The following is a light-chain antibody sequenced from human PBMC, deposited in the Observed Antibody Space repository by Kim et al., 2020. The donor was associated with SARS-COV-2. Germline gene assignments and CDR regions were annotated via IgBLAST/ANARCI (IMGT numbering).Light chain of an antibody. CDR1: SSNIGSNY. J-gene: IGLJ3*02. V-gene: IGLV1-47*01. CDR3: AAWDDSLRV. CDR2: RND. Sequence: QAVVAQPPSVSGTPGQRVTISCSGSSSNIGSNYVYWYQQLPGTAPKLLIYRNDQRPSGVPDRFSGSKSGTSASLAISGLRSEDEAEYYCAAWDDSLRVFGGGTQLTVL.